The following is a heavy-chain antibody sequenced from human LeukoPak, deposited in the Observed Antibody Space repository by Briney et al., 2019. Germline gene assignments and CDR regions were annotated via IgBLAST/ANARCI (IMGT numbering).Heavy chain of an antibody. Sequence: GGSLRLSCAASGFTFDDYAMHWVRQAPGKGLEWVSGISWNSGSIGYADSVKGRFTISRDNAKNSLYLQMNSLRAEDTALYYCAKDGSDYGDQTNYFDYWGQGTLVTVSS. CDR1: GFTFDDYA. CDR3: AKDGSDYGDQTNYFDY. J-gene: IGHJ4*02. CDR2: ISWNSGSI. D-gene: IGHD4-17*01. V-gene: IGHV3-9*01.